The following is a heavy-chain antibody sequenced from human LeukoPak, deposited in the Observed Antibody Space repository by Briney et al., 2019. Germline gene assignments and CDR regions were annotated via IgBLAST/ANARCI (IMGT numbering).Heavy chain of an antibody. V-gene: IGHV4-59*01. J-gene: IGHJ4*02. CDR3: ARSDTHHIHSSSWHFDY. CDR1: GGSIGTNY. D-gene: IGHD6-13*01. Sequence: PSETLSLTCSVSGGSIGTNYWSWIRQVPGKGLEWIGYSSYSGSSNYNPSLKSRVTISVDTSKTQFSLYLNSATAADTAVYYCARSDTHHIHSSSWHFDYWGQGTLVTVSP. CDR2: SSYSGSS.